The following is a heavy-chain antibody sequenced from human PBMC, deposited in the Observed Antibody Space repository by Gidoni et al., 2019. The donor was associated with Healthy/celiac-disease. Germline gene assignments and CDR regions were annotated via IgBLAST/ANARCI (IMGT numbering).Heavy chain of an antibody. J-gene: IGHJ6*02. V-gene: IGHV3-33*01. Sequence: QVQLVESGGGVVKPGRSLRLSCAAAGFTFSSFGMHWVRQAPGQGLEWVAVIWYDGSNKYYADSVKGRFTISRDNSKNTLYLQMNSLRAEDTAVYYCARDCSGGSCYYYGMDVWGQGTTVTVSS. CDR3: ARDCSGGSCYYYGMDV. D-gene: IGHD2-15*01. CDR1: GFTFSSFG. CDR2: IWYDGSNK.